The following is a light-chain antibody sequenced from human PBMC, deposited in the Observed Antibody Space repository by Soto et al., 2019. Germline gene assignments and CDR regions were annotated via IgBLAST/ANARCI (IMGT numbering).Light chain of an antibody. CDR2: GAS. CDR3: RQTYSSPRT. J-gene: IGKJ3*01. Sequence: DIQMTQSPSSLAASIGDRVTITCRASQTMNNYLNWYQQGAGKAPKLLISGASSLQTGVPSRFIGSGSGTDFTLTISSLQPEDFATYFCRQTYSSPRTFGPGTKVDFK. CDR1: QTMNNY. V-gene: IGKV1-39*01.